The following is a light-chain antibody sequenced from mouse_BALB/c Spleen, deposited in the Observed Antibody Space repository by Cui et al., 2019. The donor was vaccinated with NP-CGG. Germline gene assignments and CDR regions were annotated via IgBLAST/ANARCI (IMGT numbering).Light chain of an antibody. CDR2: GTN. V-gene: IGLV1*01. J-gene: IGLJ1*01. CDR3: ALWYSNHWV. Sequence: HAVLTEASALTTSPGETITLTCRSSTGAVTTSNYANWVQEKPDHFFTGLIGGTNNRAPGVPARFSGSLIGDKAALTITGAQTEDEAIYFCALWYSNHWVFGGGTKLTVL. CDR1: TGAVTTSNY.